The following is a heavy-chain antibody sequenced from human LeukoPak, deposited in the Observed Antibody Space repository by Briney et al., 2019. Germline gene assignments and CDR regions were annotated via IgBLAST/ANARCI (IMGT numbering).Heavy chain of an antibody. CDR1: GYTFTGYY. Sequence: ASVKVSCKASGYTFTGYYMHWVRQAPGQGLEWMGWINPNSGGTNYAQKFQGRVTMTRDTSISTAYMEQSRLRSDDTAVYYCARGRSIAVAGRNIAPLDNDYWGQGTLVTVSS. V-gene: IGHV1-2*02. CDR3: ARGRSIAVAGRNIAPLDNDY. D-gene: IGHD6-19*01. J-gene: IGHJ4*02. CDR2: INPNSGGT.